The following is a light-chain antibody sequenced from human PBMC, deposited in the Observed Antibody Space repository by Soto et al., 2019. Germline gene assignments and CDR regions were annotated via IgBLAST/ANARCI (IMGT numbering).Light chain of an antibody. CDR1: SGHSNYA. CDR3: QTWGTAIRVV. CDR2: ISSDGSH. V-gene: IGLV4-69*01. Sequence: QSVLTQSPSASASLGASVKLTCTLSSGHSNYAIAWHQQQPEKGPRYLMKISSDGSHSKGDGIPDRFSGSSSGAERYLTISSLQSEDEADYYCQTWGTAIRVVFGGGTKLTVL. J-gene: IGLJ2*01.